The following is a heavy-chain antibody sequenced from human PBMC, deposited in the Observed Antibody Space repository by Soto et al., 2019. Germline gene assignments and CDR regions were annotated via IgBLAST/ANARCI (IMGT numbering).Heavy chain of an antibody. D-gene: IGHD4-4*01. CDR1: GFTFSPFW. V-gene: IGHV3-74*01. CDR2: INSDVNST. CDR3: ARGSNHFDY. J-gene: IGHJ4*02. Sequence: EVQLLESGGGLVQPGGSLRLSCAASGFTFSPFWMHWVRQVPGKGPVWVSRINSDVNSTSYADSVKGRFTISRDNAKNTLHLQMNSLRAEDTDVYYCARGSNHFDYWGQGTLVTVSS.